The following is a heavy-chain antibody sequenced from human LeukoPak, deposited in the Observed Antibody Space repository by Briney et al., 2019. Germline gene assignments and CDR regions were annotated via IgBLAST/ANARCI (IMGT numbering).Heavy chain of an antibody. Sequence: GGSLRLSCAASGFTFDDYAMHWVRQAPGKGLEWVSGISWNSGSIGYADSVKGRFTISRDNAKHSLYLQMNSLRAEDTALYYCAKEASGSYDGEIGFDPWGQGTLVTVSS. CDR1: GFTFDDYA. D-gene: IGHD1-26*01. CDR3: AKEASGSYDGEIGFDP. J-gene: IGHJ5*02. V-gene: IGHV3-9*01. CDR2: ISWNSGSI.